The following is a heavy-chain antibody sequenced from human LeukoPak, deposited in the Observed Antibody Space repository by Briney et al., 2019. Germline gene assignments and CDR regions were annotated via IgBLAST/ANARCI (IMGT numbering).Heavy chain of an antibody. J-gene: IGHJ4*02. CDR2: ISYDGSNK. Sequence: GRSLRLSCAASGFTLSSYAMHWVRQAPGKGLEWVAVISYDGSNKYYADSVKGRFTISRDNAKNSLYLQMNSLRAEDTAVYYCASSRYYYDSSGFSPLSWGQGTLVTVSS. V-gene: IGHV3-30*04. CDR1: GFTLSSYA. D-gene: IGHD3-22*01. CDR3: ASSRYYYDSSGFSPLS.